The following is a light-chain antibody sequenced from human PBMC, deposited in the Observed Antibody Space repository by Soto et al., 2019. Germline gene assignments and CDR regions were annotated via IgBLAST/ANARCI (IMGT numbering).Light chain of an antibody. CDR2: QDS. CDR3: QAWDSSTVV. CDR1: KLGDKY. J-gene: IGLJ2*01. Sequence: SYELTQAPSVSVSPGQTATISCSGNKLGDKYTTWYQQKPGQSPIVVIYQDSKRPSGIPERFSGSNSGNTATLTISGTQAMDEADYYCQAWDSSTVVFGGGTKVTVL. V-gene: IGLV3-1*01.